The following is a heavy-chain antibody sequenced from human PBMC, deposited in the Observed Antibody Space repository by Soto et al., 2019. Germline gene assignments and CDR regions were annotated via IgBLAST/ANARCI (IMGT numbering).Heavy chain of an antibody. CDR1: GGSISSGDYY. J-gene: IGHJ4*02. CDR3: ARGLSGDKVDS. CDR2: IYDSGST. D-gene: IGHD1-1*01. Sequence: QVQLQESGPGLVKPSQTLSLTCTIAGGSISSGDYYWSWIRQPPGKGLEWIGHIYDSGSTYNNPSLNRRVNISIDPSENQFSLNLRSVTAADTAVYYCARGLSGDKVDSWGQGTLVTVSS. V-gene: IGHV4-30-4*01.